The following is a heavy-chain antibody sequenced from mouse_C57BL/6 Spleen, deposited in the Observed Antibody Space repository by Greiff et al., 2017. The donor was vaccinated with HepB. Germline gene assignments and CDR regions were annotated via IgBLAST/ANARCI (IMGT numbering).Heavy chain of an antibody. D-gene: IGHD1-2*01. J-gene: IGHJ3*01. CDR2: IYPGSGST. CDR3: ARRRYGHLGDGFAY. Sequence: VQLQQPGAELVKPGASVKMSCKASGYTFTSYWITWVKQRPGQGLEWIGDIYPGSGSTNYNEKFKSKATLTVDTSSSTAYMQLSSLISEDSAVYYDARRRYGHLGDGFAYWGQGTLVTVSA. V-gene: IGHV1-55*01. CDR1: GYTFTSYW.